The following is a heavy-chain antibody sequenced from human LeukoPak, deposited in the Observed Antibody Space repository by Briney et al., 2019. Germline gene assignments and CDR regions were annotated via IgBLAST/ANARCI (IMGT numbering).Heavy chain of an antibody. V-gene: IGHV5-51*01. Sequence: PGESPKISCKGSGYSFTSYWIGWVRQMPGKGLEWMGIIYPGDSDTRYSPSFQGQVTISADKSVSTAYLQWSSLKASDTAMYYCARHGIYYDFWSGYAPHYYYYMDVWGKGTTVTVSS. CDR1: GYSFTSYW. J-gene: IGHJ6*03. CDR2: IYPGDSDT. CDR3: ARHGIYYDFWSGYAPHYYYYMDV. D-gene: IGHD3-3*01.